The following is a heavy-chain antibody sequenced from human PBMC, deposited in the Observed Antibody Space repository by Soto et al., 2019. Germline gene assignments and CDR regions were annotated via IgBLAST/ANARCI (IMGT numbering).Heavy chain of an antibody. D-gene: IGHD5-18*01. CDR1: GGTFSSYA. CDR3: ASFSQYSYGSPKRPYYYYGMDV. CDR2: IIPIFGTA. J-gene: IGHJ6*02. V-gene: IGHV1-69*12. Sequence: QVQLVQSGAEVKKPGSSVKVSCKASGGTFSSYAISWVRQAPGQGLEWMGGIIPIFGTANYAPKFQGRVTITADESTSTAYMELSSLRSEDTAVYYCASFSQYSYGSPKRPYYYYGMDVWGQGTTVTVSS.